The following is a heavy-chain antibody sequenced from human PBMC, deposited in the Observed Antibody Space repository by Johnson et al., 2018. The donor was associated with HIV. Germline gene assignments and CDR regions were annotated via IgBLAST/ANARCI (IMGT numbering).Heavy chain of an antibody. J-gene: IGHJ3*02. Sequence: QVQLVESGGGLVQPAWSPRLSCAASGFTFDDYGMSWVRQAPGKGLEWVAVMSYDGINKYYADSVKGRFTISRDNSKNTLYLPMNGLRPEDTAVYYCARDSSNSFRFEMYAFDIWGQGTMVTVSS. D-gene: IGHD6-6*01. V-gene: IGHV3-30*03. CDR1: GFTFDDYG. CDR3: ARDSSNSFRFEMYAFDI. CDR2: MSYDGINK.